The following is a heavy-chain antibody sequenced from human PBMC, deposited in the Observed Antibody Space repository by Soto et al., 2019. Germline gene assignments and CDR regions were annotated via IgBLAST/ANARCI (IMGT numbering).Heavy chain of an antibody. CDR3: ARDSSTSYLNDAFDI. Sequence: ASVKVSCKASGYTFTGYYMHWVRQAPGQGLEWMGWINPNSGGTNYAQKFQGRVTMTRDTSISTAYMELSRLRSDDTAVYYCARDSSTSYLNDAFDIWGQGTMVTVSS. V-gene: IGHV1-2*02. CDR2: INPNSGGT. J-gene: IGHJ3*02. CDR1: GYTFTGYY. D-gene: IGHD2-2*01.